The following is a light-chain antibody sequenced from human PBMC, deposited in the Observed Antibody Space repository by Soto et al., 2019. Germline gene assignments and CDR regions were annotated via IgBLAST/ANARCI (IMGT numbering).Light chain of an antibody. Sequence: EIVLTQSPGTLSLSPGESATLSCRASQSVDRNYLTWYQQKLGQAPRILIYGASSRATGIPDRFSGSGSGTDFTLTISRLEPEDFAVYYCQQYGSSWMYTFGQGTKLEIK. V-gene: IGKV3-20*01. J-gene: IGKJ2*01. CDR2: GAS. CDR1: QSVDRNY. CDR3: QQYGSSWMYT.